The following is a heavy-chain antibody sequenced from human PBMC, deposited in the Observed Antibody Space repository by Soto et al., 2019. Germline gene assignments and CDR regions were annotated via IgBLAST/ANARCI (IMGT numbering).Heavy chain of an antibody. Sequence: QVKLVQSGAEVKKPGASVKVSCKASGYTFTNYDINWVRQATGQGLEWMGWMNPNSGNTGYAQKFQGRVTMTRNTSKTKAYMELSSLRSEDTAVYYCAGIFGADLLTGYSITFDYCGQGTLVTVST. CDR1: GYTFTNYD. D-gene: IGHD3-9*01. J-gene: IGHJ4*02. CDR2: MNPNSGNT. V-gene: IGHV1-8*01. CDR3: AGIFGADLLTGYSITFDY.